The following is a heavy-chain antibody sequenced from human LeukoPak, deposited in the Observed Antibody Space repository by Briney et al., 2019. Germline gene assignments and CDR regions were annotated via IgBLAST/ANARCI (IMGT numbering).Heavy chain of an antibody. J-gene: IGHJ5*02. Sequence: GASVKVSCKASGYTFTSYGISWVRQAPGQGLEWMGWISAYNGNTNYAQKLQGRVTMARDTSISTAYMELSRLRSDDTAVYYCARDRYSSSVNWFDPWGQGTLVTVSS. CDR1: GYTFTSYG. V-gene: IGHV1-18*01. CDR3: ARDRYSSSVNWFDP. D-gene: IGHD6-6*01. CDR2: ISAYNGNT.